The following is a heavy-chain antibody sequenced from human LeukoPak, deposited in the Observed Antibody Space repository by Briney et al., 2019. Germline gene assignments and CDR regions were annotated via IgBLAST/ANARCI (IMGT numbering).Heavy chain of an antibody. CDR1: GGSISNYY. V-gene: IGHV4-59*01. CDR2: LYYNGRT. J-gene: IGHJ6*03. D-gene: IGHD3-22*01. CDR3: ARDRYYYDSSGYYYMDV. Sequence: SETLSLTCTVSGGSISNYYWSWIRQSPRKGLEWIGYLYYNGRTYYNPSLKSRVTISVDTPNKQFSLKLSSVTAADTAVYYCARDRYYYDSSGYYYMDVWGKGTTVTVSS.